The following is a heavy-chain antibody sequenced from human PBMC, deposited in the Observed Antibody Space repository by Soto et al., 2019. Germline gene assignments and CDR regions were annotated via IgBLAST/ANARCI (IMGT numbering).Heavy chain of an antibody. CDR1: GGSFSGYY. CDR3: ARVGGDVVVPAAEFDY. V-gene: IGHV4-34*01. J-gene: IGHJ4*02. D-gene: IGHD2-2*01. Sequence: QVQLQQWGAGLLKASETLSLTCAVYGGSFSGYYWSWIRQPPGKGLEWIGEINHSGSTNYNPSLKSRVTISVDTSKNQFSLKLSSVTAADTAVYYCARVGGDVVVPAAEFDYWGQGTLVTVSS. CDR2: INHSGST.